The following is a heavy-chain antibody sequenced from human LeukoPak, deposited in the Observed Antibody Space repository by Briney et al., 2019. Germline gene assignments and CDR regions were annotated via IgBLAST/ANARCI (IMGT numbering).Heavy chain of an antibody. CDR3: AKDSYYDFWSGYLQHPPDY. Sequence: GGSLRLSCAASGFTFSSYAMSWVRQAPGKGREWVSAISGSGGSTYYADSVTGPFTISRDNSTNSLYLQMNSLRAEDTAVYYCAKDSYYDFWSGYLQHPPDYWGQGTLVTVSS. J-gene: IGHJ4*02. V-gene: IGHV3-23*01. CDR2: ISGSGGST. D-gene: IGHD3-3*01. CDR1: GFTFSSYA.